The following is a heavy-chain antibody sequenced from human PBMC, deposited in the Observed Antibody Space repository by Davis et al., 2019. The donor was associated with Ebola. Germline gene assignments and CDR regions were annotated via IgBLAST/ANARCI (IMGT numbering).Heavy chain of an antibody. J-gene: IGHJ5*02. CDR1: GFTFSNYA. D-gene: IGHD3-3*01. V-gene: IGHV3-23*01. CDR2: ISGRGGSI. CDR3: AKEPYYDFWSGYDRPCWFDP. Sequence: GESLKISCAASGFTFSNYAMTWVRQAPGQGLEWVSAISGRGGSIYYADSVKGRFTFSRDNSKNTLYLQMNSLRAEDTAVYYCAKEPYYDFWSGYDRPCWFDPWGQGTLVTVSS.